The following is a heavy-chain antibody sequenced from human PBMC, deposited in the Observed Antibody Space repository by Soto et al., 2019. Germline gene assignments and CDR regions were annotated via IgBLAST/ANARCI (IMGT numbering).Heavy chain of an antibody. CDR1: GFSLSHRRMG. CDR3: ARIETVGEYEGDYSFGYGMDV. V-gene: IGHV2-26*01. Sequence: QVTLKESGPVLVKPTETLTLTCNFSGFSLSHRRMGVSWIRQPPGKALEWLAHIFWNDEKSYSTSLQSRLTISRGTSSTQVVLTMTDMAPVDTATYYCARIETVGEYEGDYSFGYGMDVW. CDR2: IFWNDEK. J-gene: IGHJ6*01. D-gene: IGHD4-17*01.